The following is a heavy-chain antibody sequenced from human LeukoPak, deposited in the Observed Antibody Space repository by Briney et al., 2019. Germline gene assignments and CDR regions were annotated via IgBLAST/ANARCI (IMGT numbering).Heavy chain of an antibody. CDR1: GGSFSGYY. J-gene: IGHJ4*02. CDR3: ARGRRQWLVDY. V-gene: IGHV4-34*01. Sequence: SETLSLTCAVYGGSFSGYYWSWIRQAPGKGLEWIGEINHSGNTNYNPSLKSRVTISVDTSKNQFSLKLSSVTAADTAVYYCARGRRQWLVDYWGQGTLVTVSS. CDR2: INHSGNT. D-gene: IGHD6-19*01.